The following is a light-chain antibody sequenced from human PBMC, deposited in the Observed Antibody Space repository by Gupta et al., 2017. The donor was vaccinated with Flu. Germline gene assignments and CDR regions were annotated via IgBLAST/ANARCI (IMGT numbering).Light chain of an antibody. J-gene: IGLJ3*02. Sequence: RGNIACTGRRSNIGTYNVYWYHQGPGTAPKLIIYRNNQRPSGVPDRISGAKSGTTASLANSGLRSEDEGDYYCAAWDDSLRGGVFGGGTKLTVL. CDR1: RSNIGTYN. V-gene: IGLV1-47*01. CDR2: RNN. CDR3: AAWDDSLRGGV.